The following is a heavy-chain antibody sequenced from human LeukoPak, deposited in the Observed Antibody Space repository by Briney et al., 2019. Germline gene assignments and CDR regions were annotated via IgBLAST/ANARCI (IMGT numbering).Heavy chain of an antibody. CDR3: AKDRNVGLDAIDI. Sequence: PGGSLRLSCAASGFSFYTIGMHWVRQAPGKGLEWVVVISFDGSIEYYADSVKGRFTISRDNSKNMLYLQMNSLRPEDTAVYYCAKDRNVGLDAIDIWGQGTMVTVSS. CDR2: ISFDGSIE. V-gene: IGHV3-30*18. CDR1: GFSFYTIG. D-gene: IGHD3-10*02. J-gene: IGHJ3*02.